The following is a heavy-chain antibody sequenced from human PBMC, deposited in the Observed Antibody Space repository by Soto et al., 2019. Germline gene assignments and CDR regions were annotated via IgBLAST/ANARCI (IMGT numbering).Heavy chain of an antibody. Sequence: SVEVSCKASGGTFSSHAISWVRQAPGQGLEWMGGIIPFFGTAKYARKFQGRVTFTADKSTTTAYMDLSSLTSEDTAVYYCATHWGAYASGSHGSDAWGQGTTFIVSS. CDR1: GGTFSSHA. CDR2: IIPFFGTA. J-gene: IGHJ6*02. V-gene: IGHV1-69*06. CDR3: ATHWGAYASGSHGSDA. D-gene: IGHD3-16*01.